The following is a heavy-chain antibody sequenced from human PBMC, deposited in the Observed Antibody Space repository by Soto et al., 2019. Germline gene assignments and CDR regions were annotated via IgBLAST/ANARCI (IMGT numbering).Heavy chain of an antibody. CDR2: IGGSGSSA. CDR3: AKDDVAYNRGWVWFDL. J-gene: IGHJ5*02. D-gene: IGHD3-10*01. V-gene: IGHV3-23*01. CDR1: GFTFKNFA. Sequence: EGQLLESGGGLVQPGGSLRLSCVASGFTFKNFAMNWVRQAPGKGLEWVSAIGGSGSSANYADSVKGLFTVSRDDSKDTLDLQMERLKVDDTDLYYCAKDDVAYNRGWVWFDLWGQGTLVTVSS.